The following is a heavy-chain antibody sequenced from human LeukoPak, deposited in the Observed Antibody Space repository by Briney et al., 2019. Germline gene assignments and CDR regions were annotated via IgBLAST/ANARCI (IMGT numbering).Heavy chain of an antibody. D-gene: IGHD1-26*01. CDR2: ISSSSSYI. Sequence: GGSLRLSCAASGFTFSSYSMNWDRQAPGKGLEWVSSISSSSSYIYYADSVKGRCTISRDNAKNSLYLQMNSLSAEDTAVYYCASGGLSIVGATAWGQGTLVTVSS. V-gene: IGHV3-21*01. J-gene: IGHJ4*02. CDR1: GFTFSSYS. CDR3: ASGGLSIVGATA.